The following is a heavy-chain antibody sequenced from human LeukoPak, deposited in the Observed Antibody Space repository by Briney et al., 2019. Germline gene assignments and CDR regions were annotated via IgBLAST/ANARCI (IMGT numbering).Heavy chain of an antibody. Sequence: GGSLRLSCAASGFTFSSYSMTWVRQAPGKGLEWVSYISSSSSTIYYADSVKGRFTISRDNAKNSLYLQMNSLRAEDTAVYYCAGHHPRNTVDFWGQGTLVTVSS. J-gene: IGHJ4*02. CDR3: AGHHPRNTVDF. V-gene: IGHV3-48*01. D-gene: IGHD2/OR15-2a*01. CDR2: ISSSSSTI. CDR1: GFTFSSYS.